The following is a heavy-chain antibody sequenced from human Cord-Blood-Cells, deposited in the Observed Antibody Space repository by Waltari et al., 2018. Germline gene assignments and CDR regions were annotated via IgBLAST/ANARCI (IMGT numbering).Heavy chain of an antibody. J-gene: IGHJ4*02. Sequence: EVQLVESGGGLVQPGGSLRLSCAASGSTFSGYSWTGVRQAPGKGLEWVSSISSSSSYIYYADSVKGRFTISRDNAKNSLYLQMNSLRAEDTAVYYCARVPYSGYDGWGQGTLVTVSS. CDR3: ARVPYSGYDG. CDR2: ISSSSSYI. CDR1: GSTFSGYS. D-gene: IGHD5-12*01. V-gene: IGHV3-21*01.